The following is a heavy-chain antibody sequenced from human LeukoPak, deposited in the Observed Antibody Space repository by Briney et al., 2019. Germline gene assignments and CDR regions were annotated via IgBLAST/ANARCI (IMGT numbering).Heavy chain of an antibody. D-gene: IGHD5-18*01. V-gene: IGHV6-1*01. CDR2: TYYRSKWVN. CDR3: ARGRDTALGT. J-gene: IGHJ4*02. CDR1: GDSVSGNSAT. Sequence: QTLPLTCAISGDSVSGNSATWNWIRQSPSRGLEWLGRTYYRSKWVNDYAVSVKSRVTINTDTSKNQVSLQLNSVTPEDTAVYYCARGRDTALGTWGQGTLVTVSS.